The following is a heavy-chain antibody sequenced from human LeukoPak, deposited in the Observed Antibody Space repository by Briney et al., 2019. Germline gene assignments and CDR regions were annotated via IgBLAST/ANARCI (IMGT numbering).Heavy chain of an antibody. CDR1: GYTLTELS. Sequence: GASVKVSCKVSGYTLTELSMHWVRQAPGQGLEWMGWINPNSGGTNYAQKFQGRVTMTRDTSISTAYMELSRLRSDDTAVYYCARDSVRYYYDSSGYYLNWFDPWGQGTLVTVSS. V-gene: IGHV1-2*02. D-gene: IGHD3-22*01. CDR2: INPNSGGT. CDR3: ARDSVRYYYDSSGYYLNWFDP. J-gene: IGHJ5*02.